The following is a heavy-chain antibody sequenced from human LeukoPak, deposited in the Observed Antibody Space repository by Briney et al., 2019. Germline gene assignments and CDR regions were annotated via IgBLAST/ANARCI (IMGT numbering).Heavy chain of an antibody. CDR3: ARDYYDSSASFDY. CDR2: ISSSSSYI. CDR1: GFTFSSYS. D-gene: IGHD3-22*01. Sequence: GGSLRLSCAASGFTFSSYSMNWVRQAPGKGLEWVSYISSSSSYIYYADSVKGRFTISRDNAKNSLYLQMNSLRAEDTAVYYCARDYYDSSASFDYWGQGTLVTVSS. J-gene: IGHJ4*02. V-gene: IGHV3-21*05.